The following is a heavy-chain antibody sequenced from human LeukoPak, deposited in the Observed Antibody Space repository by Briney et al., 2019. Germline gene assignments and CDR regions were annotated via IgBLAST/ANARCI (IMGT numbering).Heavy chain of an antibody. J-gene: IGHJ6*02. Sequence: TSETLSLTCTVSGGSISSYYWSWIRQPPGKGLEWIGYIYYSGSTNYNPSLKSRVTISVDTSKNQFSLKLSSVTAADTAVYYCARGQTYHYYGMDVWGQGTTVTVSS. V-gene: IGHV4-59*01. CDR2: IYYSGST. CDR1: GGSISSYY. CDR3: ARGQTYHYYGMDV.